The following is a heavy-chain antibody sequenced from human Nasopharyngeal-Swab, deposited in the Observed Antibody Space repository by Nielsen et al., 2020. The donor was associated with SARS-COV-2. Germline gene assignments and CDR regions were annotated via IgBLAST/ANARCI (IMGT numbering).Heavy chain of an antibody. V-gene: IGHV4-61*08. Sequence: SETLSLTCTVSGGSISSGDYYWSWIRQPPGKGLEWIGYIYYSGSTNYNPSLKSRVTISVDTSKNQFSLKLSSVTAADTAVYYCARGDSSSWYPNKGYYMDVWGKGTTVTVSS. CDR2: IYYSGST. J-gene: IGHJ6*03. CDR3: ARGDSSSWYPNKGYYMDV. D-gene: IGHD6-13*01. CDR1: GGSISSGDYY.